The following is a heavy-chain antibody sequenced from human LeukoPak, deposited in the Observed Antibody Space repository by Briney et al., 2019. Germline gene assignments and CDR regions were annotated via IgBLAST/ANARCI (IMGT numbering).Heavy chain of an antibody. CDR3: ARGRQIFGVVNNWFDP. Sequence: ASVKVSCKASGYTFTGYYMHWVRQAPGQGLEWMGGINPNSGGTNYAQKFQGRVTMTRDTSISTAYMELSRLKSDDTAVYYCARGRQIFGVVNNWFDPWGQGTLVTVSS. CDR1: GYTFTGYY. D-gene: IGHD3-3*01. CDR2: INPNSGGT. V-gene: IGHV1-2*02. J-gene: IGHJ5*02.